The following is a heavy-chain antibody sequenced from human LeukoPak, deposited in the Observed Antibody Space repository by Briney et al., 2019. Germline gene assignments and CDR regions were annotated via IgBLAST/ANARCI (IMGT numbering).Heavy chain of an antibody. J-gene: IGHJ5*02. CDR2: ISAYNGNT. V-gene: IGHV1-18*01. Sequence: ASVKVSCKASGYTFTSYGISWVRQAPGQGLEWMGWISAYNGNTNYAQKLQGRVTMTTDTSTSTAYMELRSLRSDDTAVYYCAREGKNSGRQYNWFDPWGQGTLVTVSS. D-gene: IGHD1-26*01. CDR1: GYTFTSYG. CDR3: AREGKNSGRQYNWFDP.